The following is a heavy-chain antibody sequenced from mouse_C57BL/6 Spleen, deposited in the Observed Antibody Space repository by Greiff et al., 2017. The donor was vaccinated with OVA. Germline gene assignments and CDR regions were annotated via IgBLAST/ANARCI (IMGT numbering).Heavy chain of an antibody. J-gene: IGHJ4*01. Sequence: VQLQQSGPVLVKPGASVKMSCKASGYTFTDYYMNWVKQSHGKSLEWIGVINPYNGGTSYNQKFKGKATLTVDKSSSTAYMELNSLTSGDSAVYCGARRGRGAMDYWGQGTSVTVSS. V-gene: IGHV1-19*01. CDR1: GYTFTDYY. CDR2: INPYNGGT. CDR3: ARRGRGAMDY.